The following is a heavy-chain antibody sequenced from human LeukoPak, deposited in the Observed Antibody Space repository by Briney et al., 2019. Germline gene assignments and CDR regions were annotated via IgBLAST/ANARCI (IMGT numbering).Heavy chain of an antibody. Sequence: SETLSLTCTVSGGSISSSSYYWGWIRQPPGKGLEWIGSIYYSGSTYYNPSLKSRVTISVDTSKNQFSLKLSSVTAADTAVYYCARAPVVRGVFGWFDFWGQGVLVTVSS. CDR1: GGSISSSSYY. CDR3: ARAPVVRGVFGWFDF. D-gene: IGHD3-10*01. CDR2: IYYSGST. V-gene: IGHV4-39*01. J-gene: IGHJ5*01.